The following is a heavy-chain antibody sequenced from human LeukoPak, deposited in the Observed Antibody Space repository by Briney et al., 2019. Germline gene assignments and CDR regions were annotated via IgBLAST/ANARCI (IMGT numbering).Heavy chain of an antibody. D-gene: IGHD3-22*01. CDR2: TYYRSKWYN. CDR3: ARGVRWDSSGYYPRYLNWFDP. CDR1: GDSVSSNSAA. V-gene: IGHV6-1*01. J-gene: IGHJ5*02. Sequence: SQTLSLTCAISGDSVSSNSAAWNWIRQSPSRGLEWLGRTYYRSKWYNDYAVSVKSRITINPDTSKNQFSLQLNPVTPEDTAVYYCARGVRWDSSGYYPRYLNWFDPWGQGTLVTVSS.